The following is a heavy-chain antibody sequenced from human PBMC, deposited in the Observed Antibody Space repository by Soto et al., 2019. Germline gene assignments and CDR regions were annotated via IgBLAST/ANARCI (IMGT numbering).Heavy chain of an antibody. CDR2: IYSRGTT. CDR1: GGTISCYY. Sequence: PSETLSLTCSVSGGTISCYYWSWIRQPPGKGLEWIGYIYSRGTTSYNPSLKSRATILVDTSKNQFSLRLTSVTATDTAVYYCATGRISRGLDVWGQGTTVTVSS. V-gene: IGHV4-59*12. J-gene: IGHJ6*02. CDR3: ATGRISRGLDV.